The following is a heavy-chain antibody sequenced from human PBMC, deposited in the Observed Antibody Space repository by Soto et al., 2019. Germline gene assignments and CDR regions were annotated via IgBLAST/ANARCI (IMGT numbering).Heavy chain of an antibody. D-gene: IGHD6-19*01. V-gene: IGHV1-3*01. CDR1: GYTFTSYA. CDR3: ARILVAGHNDY. CDR2: INAGNGNT. J-gene: IGHJ4*02. Sequence: QVQLVQSGAEVKKPGASVKVSCKASGYTFTSYAMHWVRQAPGQRLEWMGWINAGNGNTKYSQKFQGRVTITRDTSSSTAYMELSSLRSEDTAVYYCARILVAGHNDYWGQGTLVTVSS.